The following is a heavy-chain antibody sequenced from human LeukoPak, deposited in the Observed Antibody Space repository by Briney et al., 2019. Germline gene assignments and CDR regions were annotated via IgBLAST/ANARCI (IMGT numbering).Heavy chain of an antibody. V-gene: IGHV1-8*03. CDR3: ARNVRQFYYDSSGGYELYYYYMDV. D-gene: IGHD3-22*01. CDR1: RYSFTSYE. J-gene: IGHJ6*03. CDR2: MNPNSGNT. Sequence: ASVKVSCKASRYSFTSYEINWVRQATGQGLEWMGWMNPNSGNTGYAQKFQGRVTITRNTSISTAYMELSSLKSEDTAVYYCARNVRQFYYDSSGGYELYYYYMDVWGKGTTVTVSS.